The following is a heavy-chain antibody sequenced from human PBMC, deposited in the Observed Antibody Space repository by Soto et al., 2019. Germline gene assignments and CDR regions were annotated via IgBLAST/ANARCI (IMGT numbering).Heavy chain of an antibody. CDR3: ARESNDYGMDV. Sequence: PSETLSLTCAVSGGSISSGGYSWSWIRQPPGKGLEWIGYIYHSGSTYYNPSLKSRVTISVDRSKNQFSLKLSSVTAADTAVYYCARESNDYGMDVWGQGTTVTVS. CDR1: GGSISSGGYS. CDR2: IYHSGST. J-gene: IGHJ6*02. V-gene: IGHV4-30-2*01.